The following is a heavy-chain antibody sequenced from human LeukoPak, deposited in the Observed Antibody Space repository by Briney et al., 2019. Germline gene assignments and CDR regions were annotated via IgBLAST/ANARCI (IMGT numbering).Heavy chain of an antibody. V-gene: IGHV1-2*02. J-gene: IGHJ4*02. CDR2: INPNSGGT. Sequence: GASVKVSCKASGYTFTGYYMHWVRQAPGQGLEWMGWINPNSGGTNYAQKFQGRVTMTRDTSISTAYMELSRLRSDDTAIYYCARGGYDYGDYDISEDSGNYYFDYWGQGTPVTVSS. CDR1: GYTFTGYY. D-gene: IGHD4-17*01. CDR3: ARGGYDYGDYDISEDSGNYYFDY.